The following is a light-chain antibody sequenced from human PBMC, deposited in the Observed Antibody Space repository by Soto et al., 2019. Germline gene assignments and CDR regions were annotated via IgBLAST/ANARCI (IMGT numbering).Light chain of an antibody. CDR3: QHRFSWPPA. Sequence: EIVLTQSPGTLSLSPGEVATLSCRASQSISNSLAWYQQKPGQAPRLIINDDFNRATGIPARFSGSGSGTDFTLTISALETEDFAVYYCQHRFSWPPAVGQGTKVDIK. J-gene: IGKJ1*01. CDR2: DDF. CDR1: QSISNS. V-gene: IGKV3-11*01.